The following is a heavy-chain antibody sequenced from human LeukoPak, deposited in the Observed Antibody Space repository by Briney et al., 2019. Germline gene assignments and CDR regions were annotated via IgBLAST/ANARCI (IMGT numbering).Heavy chain of an antibody. V-gene: IGHV3-53*01. J-gene: IGHJ4*02. CDR2: IYSGGST. Sequence: GGSLRLSCADTGFTVSSNYMSWVRQAPGKGLEWVSVIYSGGSTYYADSVKGRFTISRDNSKNTLYLQMNSLRAEDTAVYYCARDSRGYCSSTSCYRGEDYWGQGTLVTVSS. CDR1: GFTVSSNY. CDR3: ARDSRGYCSSTSCYRGEDY. D-gene: IGHD2-2*01.